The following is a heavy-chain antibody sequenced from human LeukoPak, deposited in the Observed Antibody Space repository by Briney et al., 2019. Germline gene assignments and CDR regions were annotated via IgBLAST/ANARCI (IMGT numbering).Heavy chain of an antibody. CDR2: ISGRAAST. CDR3: ARGKAAAGVPDAFDI. V-gene: IGHV3-23*01. D-gene: IGHD6-13*01. CDR1: GFTFGSYA. Sequence: PGGTLRLSCAASGFTFGSYAMTWVRQAPGKGLEWVSGISGRAASTYYADSVKGRFTISRDNAKNSLYLQMNSLRAEDTAVYYCARGKAAAGVPDAFDIWGQGTMVTVSS. J-gene: IGHJ3*02.